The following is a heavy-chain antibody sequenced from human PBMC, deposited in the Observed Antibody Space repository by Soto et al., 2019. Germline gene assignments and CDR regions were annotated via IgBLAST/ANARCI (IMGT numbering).Heavy chain of an antibody. Sequence: GESLKISCKGSGYSFTSYWIGWVRQMPGKGLEWMGIIYPGDSDTRYSPPFQGQVTISADKSISTAYLQWSSLKASDTARYYCARHAATDYYYYGMDVWGQGTTVTVSS. CDR1: GYSFTSYW. J-gene: IGHJ6*02. CDR3: ARHAATDYYYYGMDV. CDR2: IYPGDSDT. V-gene: IGHV5-51*01. D-gene: IGHD4-17*01.